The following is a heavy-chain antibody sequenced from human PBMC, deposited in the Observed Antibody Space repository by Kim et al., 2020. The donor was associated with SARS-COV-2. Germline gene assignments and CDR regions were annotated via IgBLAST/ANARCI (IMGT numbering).Heavy chain of an antibody. V-gene: IGHV4-59*01. Sequence: IPSLKSRVTRSVDTSKHQFSRKLSSVTAADTAGYYCAREGSDSSGYYADYWGQGTLVTVSS. CDR3: AREGSDSSGYYADY. J-gene: IGHJ4*02. D-gene: IGHD3-22*01.